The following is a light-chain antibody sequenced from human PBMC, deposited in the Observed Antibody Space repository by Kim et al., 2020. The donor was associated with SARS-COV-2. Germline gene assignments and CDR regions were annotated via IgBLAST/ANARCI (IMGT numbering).Light chain of an antibody. J-gene: IGKJ1*01. CDR3: QQSNDWPALT. CDR1: QTINNK. CDR2: DAT. V-gene: IGKV3-15*01. Sequence: SPGERATRSGRASQTINNKLVWYQQKPGQAPRLLIYDATTRATGVPARFIGSESETDFTLTISSLQSEDFAVYYCQQSNDWPALTFGQGTKVDIK.